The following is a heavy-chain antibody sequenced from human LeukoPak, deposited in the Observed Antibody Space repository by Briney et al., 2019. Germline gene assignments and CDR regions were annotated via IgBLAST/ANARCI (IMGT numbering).Heavy chain of an antibody. D-gene: IGHD2-8*01. CDR3: ARRVLMSSTGVPDTWLDP. J-gene: IGHJ5*02. CDR2: IDYRGST. Sequence: SETLSLTCAVYGGSFSGYYWNWIRQPPGKGLEWIGYIDYRGSTNYNPSLKSRVTISVDTSKNQFSLNLGSVTAADTAIYYCARRVLMSSTGVPDTWLDPWGQGTLVTVSS. CDR1: GGSFSGYY. V-gene: IGHV4-59*08.